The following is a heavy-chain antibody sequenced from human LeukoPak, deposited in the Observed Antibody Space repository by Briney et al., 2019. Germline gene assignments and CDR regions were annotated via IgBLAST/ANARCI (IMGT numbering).Heavy chain of an antibody. CDR2: INHSGST. D-gene: IGHD1-26*01. CDR1: GGSFSGYY. CDR3: ARGGGYSGSYSLDP. V-gene: IGHV4-34*01. J-gene: IGHJ5*02. Sequence: SETLSLTCAVYGGSFSGYYWTWIRQSPGKGLEWIGEINHSGSTEYNPSLKSRVTISLDTPKNEFSLKLSSVTAADTSIYYCARGGGYSGSYSLDPWGQGILVTVSS.